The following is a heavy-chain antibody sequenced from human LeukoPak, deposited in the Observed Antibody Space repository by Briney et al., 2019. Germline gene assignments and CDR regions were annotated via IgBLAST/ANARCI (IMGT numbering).Heavy chain of an antibody. CDR3: AREGGAFRPLDY. D-gene: IGHD4/OR15-4a*01. CDR1: GGSFSGYY. CDR2: INHSGST. Sequence: SETLSLTCAVYGGSFSGYYWGWIRQPPGKGLEWIGEINHSGSTNYNPSLKSQLTMSVDLSENHISLKVTSVTAADTAVYYCAREGGAFRPLDYSGQGTLVTVSS. V-gene: IGHV4-34*01. J-gene: IGHJ4*02.